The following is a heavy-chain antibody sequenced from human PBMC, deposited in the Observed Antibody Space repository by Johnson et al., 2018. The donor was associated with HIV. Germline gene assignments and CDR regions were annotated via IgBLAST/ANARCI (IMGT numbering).Heavy chain of an antibody. J-gene: IGHJ3*02. D-gene: IGHD6-13*01. CDR2: INWNGGRT. CDR1: GFTFDDYG. Sequence: MLLVESGGGVVRPGGSLRLSCAASGFTFDDYGMSWVRQAPGKGLEWVSGINWNGGRTGYADSVKGRFTISRDNAKNSQYLQMNSLRAEDTAFDYCARDRDSSSWYLAFDIWGQGTMVTVSS. V-gene: IGHV3-20*04. CDR3: ARDRDSSSWYLAFDI.